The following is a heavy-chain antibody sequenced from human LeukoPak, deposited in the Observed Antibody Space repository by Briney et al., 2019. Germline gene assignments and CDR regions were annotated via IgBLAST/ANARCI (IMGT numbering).Heavy chain of an antibody. CDR2: IYSSGST. Sequence: SETLSLTCTASGGSISHYYWSWIRQPPGKGLEWIGYIYSSGSTNYNPSLKSRVTISEDTSKNQFSLKLSSVTAADTAVYYCARDGGYSYGIDYWGQGTLVTVSS. CDR3: ARDGGYSYGIDY. CDR1: GGSISHYY. V-gene: IGHV4-59*01. J-gene: IGHJ4*02. D-gene: IGHD5-18*01.